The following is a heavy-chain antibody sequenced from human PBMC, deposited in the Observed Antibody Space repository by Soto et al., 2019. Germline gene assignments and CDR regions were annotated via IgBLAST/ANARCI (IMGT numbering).Heavy chain of an antibody. J-gene: IGHJ6*02. V-gene: IGHV5-51*01. Sequence: GESLKISGKGPGYSVSSYWIGWVRQKPGKGLEWMGIIYPGDSDTRYSPSFQGQVTISADKSISTAYLQWSSLKASDTAMYYCARTESGYSYGFADVSGQGTTVTVSS. CDR1: GYSVSSYW. CDR2: IYPGDSDT. D-gene: IGHD5-18*01. CDR3: ARTESGYSYGFADV.